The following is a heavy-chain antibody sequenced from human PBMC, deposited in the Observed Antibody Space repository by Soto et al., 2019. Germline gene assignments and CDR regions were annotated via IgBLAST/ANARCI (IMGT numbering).Heavy chain of an antibody. D-gene: IGHD3-9*01. Sequence: QVQLQESGPGLVKPSGTLSLICAVSGGSISSNNWWSWVRQPPGRGLEWIGEIYHSGSTNYNPSLKSRVTRPVDKSQNQFSLKVTSVTAADTAGYYCARGYDMYDSWGRGTLVTVSS. CDR2: IYHSGST. J-gene: IGHJ5*01. CDR1: GGSISSNNW. CDR3: ARGYDMYDS. V-gene: IGHV4-4*02.